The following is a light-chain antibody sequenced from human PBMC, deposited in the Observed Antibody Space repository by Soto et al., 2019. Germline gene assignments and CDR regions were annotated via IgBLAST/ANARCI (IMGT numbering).Light chain of an antibody. CDR1: SSNIGAGFD. V-gene: IGLV1-40*01. CDR2: DNN. J-gene: IGLJ1*01. CDR3: QSYDSTMNGYV. Sequence: QSVLTQPPSVSGAPGQRVTISCTGSSSNIGAGFDAHWYHQLPGSAPKVLIYDNNIRPSGVPDRFTCSKSGTSASLAITGLQADDEADYYCQSYDSTMNGYVFGTGTKLTVL.